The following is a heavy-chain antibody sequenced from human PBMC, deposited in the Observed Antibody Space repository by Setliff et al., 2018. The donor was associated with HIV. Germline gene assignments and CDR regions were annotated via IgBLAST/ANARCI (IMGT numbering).Heavy chain of an antibody. Sequence: GSLRLSCATSGFTFSNAWMNWVRQAPGKGLEWIGEISHSGRTTYNPSLKSRVTISLDTPMKQFSLKLTSVSAADTAIYFCAIPPLENTMTTATYSAHWGQGTRVTVSS. CDR3: AIPPLENTMTTATYSAH. D-gene: IGHD4-17*01. CDR2: ISHSGRT. CDR1: GFTFSNAW. V-gene: IGHV4-34*08. J-gene: IGHJ4*02.